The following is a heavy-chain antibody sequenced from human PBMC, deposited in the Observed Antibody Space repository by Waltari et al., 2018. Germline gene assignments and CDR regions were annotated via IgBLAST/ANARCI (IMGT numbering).Heavy chain of an antibody. CDR3: ARGDYDFWSGYSYYFDY. D-gene: IGHD3-3*01. V-gene: IGHV1-46*01. CDR1: GYTFTSYY. CDR2: INPSGGST. Sequence: QVQLVQSGAEVKKPGASVKVSCKASGYTFTSYYMHWVRQAPGQGLEWMGRINPSGGSTSYAQKFQGRVTMTRDTSTSTVYMELSSLRSEDTAVYYCARGDYDFWSGYSYYFDYWGQGTLVTVSS. J-gene: IGHJ4*02.